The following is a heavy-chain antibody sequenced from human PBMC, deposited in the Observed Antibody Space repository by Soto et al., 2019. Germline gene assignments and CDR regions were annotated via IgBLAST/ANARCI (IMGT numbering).Heavy chain of an antibody. V-gene: IGHV3-9*01. D-gene: IGHD7-27*01. CDR2: LSCNSGNI. Sequence: EVQLVESGGGLVQPGRSLRLSCAASGFTFDDYAMHWVRQAPGKGLAWVSGLSCNSGNIGYADSVKGRFTISRDNAKNSLYLLMNSLRAEDTSLYYCAKDIGPAFGTGGMDVWGKGTTVTVSS. CDR3: AKDIGPAFGTGGMDV. CDR1: GFTFDDYA. J-gene: IGHJ6*03.